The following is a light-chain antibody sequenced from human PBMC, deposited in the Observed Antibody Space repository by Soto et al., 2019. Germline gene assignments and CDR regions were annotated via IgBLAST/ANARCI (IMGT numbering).Light chain of an antibody. CDR3: QSYDSSLSAPV. Sequence: QSVLTQSPSVSGAPGQRVTISCTGSSSNIGAGYDVHWYQQLPGTAPKLLIYGNSNRPSGVPDRFSGSKSGTSASLAITGLQAEDEADYYCQSYDSSLSAPVFGTGTKLTVL. CDR2: GNS. CDR1: SSNIGAGYD. V-gene: IGLV1-40*01. J-gene: IGLJ1*01.